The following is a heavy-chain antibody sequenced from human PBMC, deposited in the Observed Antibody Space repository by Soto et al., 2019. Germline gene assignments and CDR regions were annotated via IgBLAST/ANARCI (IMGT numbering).Heavy chain of an antibody. CDR2: IYYSGST. CDR3: GRFMVRGYTDN. CDR1: GGSISSYY. V-gene: IGHV4-59*08. J-gene: IGHJ4*02. D-gene: IGHD3-10*01. Sequence: SETLSLTCTVSGGSISSYYLSWIRQPPGKGLEWIGYIYYSGSTNYNPSLKSRVTISVDTSKNQFSLKLNSVTAADTAVYYCGRFMVRGYTDNWGQGTLVTVSS.